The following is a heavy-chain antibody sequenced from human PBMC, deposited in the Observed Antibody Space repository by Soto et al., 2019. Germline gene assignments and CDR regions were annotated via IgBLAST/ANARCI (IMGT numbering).Heavy chain of an antibody. CDR1: GGSISSYY. J-gene: IGHJ1*01. Sequence: SETLSLTCTVSGGSISSYYWSWIRQPPGKGLECIGYIYNSGSTIDSPSLKSRATIAVDTSKNQFSLKLTSVTAADTAVYYCAGGSSLCWECFHHWGQGILVTVSS. CDR2: IYNSGST. V-gene: IGHV4-59*01. CDR3: AGGSSLCWECFHH. D-gene: IGHD2-2*01.